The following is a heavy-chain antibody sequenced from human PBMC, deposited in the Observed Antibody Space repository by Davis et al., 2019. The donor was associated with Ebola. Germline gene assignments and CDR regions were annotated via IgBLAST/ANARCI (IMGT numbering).Heavy chain of an antibody. CDR3: ASLTGLGY. CDR2: IIPILGIA. Sequence: SVKVSCKASGGTFNNYAINWVRQAPGQGLEWMGGIIPILGIADYAQNFQGRLTITADESTSTAYMELSSLRSDDTALYYCASLTGLGYWGQGTLVTVSS. CDR1: GGTFNNYA. D-gene: IGHD3/OR15-3a*01. J-gene: IGHJ4*02. V-gene: IGHV1-69*10.